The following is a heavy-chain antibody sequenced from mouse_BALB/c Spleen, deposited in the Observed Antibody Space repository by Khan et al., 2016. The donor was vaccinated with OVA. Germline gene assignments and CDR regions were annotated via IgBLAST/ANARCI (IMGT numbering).Heavy chain of an antibody. V-gene: IGHV2-6-4*01. D-gene: IGHD2-14*01. Sequence: VELVESGPGLVAPSQSLSITCTVSGFSLSRYNIHWIRQPPGKGLEWLGMIWGGGGTDYNSTIKSRLSIKKDNSKSQVFLKMNSLHTDDSAMYFCARAYYRFDGYYAMDYWGQGTSVTVSS. J-gene: IGHJ4*01. CDR1: GFSLSRYN. CDR2: IWGGGGT. CDR3: ARAYYRFDGYYAMDY.